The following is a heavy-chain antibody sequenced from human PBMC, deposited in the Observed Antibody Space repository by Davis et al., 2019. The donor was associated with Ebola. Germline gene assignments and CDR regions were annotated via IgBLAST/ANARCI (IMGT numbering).Heavy chain of an antibody. D-gene: IGHD3-3*01. CDR1: GYTFTSYY. CDR3: ARSITIFGVVIGFDY. CDR2: INPSGGST. V-gene: IGHV1-46*01. J-gene: IGHJ4*02. Sequence: ASVKVSCKASGYTFTSYYMHWVRQAPGQGLEWMGIINPSGGSTSYAQKFQGRVTMTRDTSTSTAYMELRSLRSDDTAVYYCARSITIFGVVIGFDYWGQGTLVTVSS.